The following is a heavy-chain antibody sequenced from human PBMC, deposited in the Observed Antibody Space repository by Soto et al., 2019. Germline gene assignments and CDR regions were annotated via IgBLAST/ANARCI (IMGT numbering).Heavy chain of an antibody. D-gene: IGHD2-15*01. CDR3: ARDELGYCSGGSCSGGI. CDR2: IRAYNGNT. J-gene: IGHJ4*02. Sequence: QVQLVQSGAEVKKPGASVKVSCKASGYTFTSYGISWVRQAPGQGLEWMGWIRAYNGNTNYAQKLQGRVTMTTDTSTSTAYMELRSLRSDDTAVYYCARDELGYCSGGSCSGGIWGQGTLVTVSS. V-gene: IGHV1-18*01. CDR1: GYTFTSYG.